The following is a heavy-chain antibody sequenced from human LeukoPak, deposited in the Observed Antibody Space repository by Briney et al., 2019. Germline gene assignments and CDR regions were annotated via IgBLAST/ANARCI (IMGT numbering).Heavy chain of an antibody. D-gene: IGHD5-24*01. CDR3: ARTSRDGYLYYFDY. V-gene: IGHV1-69*13. CDR2: IIPIFGTA. CDR1: GGTFSIYA. J-gene: IGHJ4*02. Sequence: GASVKVSCXASGGTFSIYAISWVRQAPGQGLEWMGGIIPIFGTANYAQKFQGRVTITADESTSTAYMELSSLRSEDTAVYYCARTSRDGYLYYFDYWGQGTLVTVSS.